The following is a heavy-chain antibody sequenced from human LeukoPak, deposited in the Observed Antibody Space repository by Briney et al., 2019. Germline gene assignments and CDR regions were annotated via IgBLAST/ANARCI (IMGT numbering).Heavy chain of an antibody. CDR3: ARGRSEWELISWFDP. CDR1: GYTFTSYD. J-gene: IGHJ5*02. CDR2: MNPNSGNT. D-gene: IGHD1-26*01. Sequence: VSVKVSCKASGYTFTSYDINWVRQATGQGLEWMGWMNPNSGNTGYAQKFQGRVTMTRNTSISTAYMELSSLRSEDTAVYYCARGRSEWELISWFDPWGQGTLVTVSS. V-gene: IGHV1-8*01.